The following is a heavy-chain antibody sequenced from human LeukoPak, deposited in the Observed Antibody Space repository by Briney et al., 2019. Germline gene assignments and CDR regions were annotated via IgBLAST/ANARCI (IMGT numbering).Heavy chain of an antibody. J-gene: IGHJ6*03. V-gene: IGHV4-39*01. CDR3: ASARRDRSYYYYMDV. CDR2: IYYSGST. CDR1: GGSINSSGYF. D-gene: IGHD1-1*01. Sequence: SETLSLTCTVSGGSINSSGYFWGWIRQPPGKGLEWIGSIYYSGSTYYNPSLKSRVTISVDTSKNQFSLKLSSVTAADTAVYYCASARRDRSYYYYMDVWGKGTTVTVSS.